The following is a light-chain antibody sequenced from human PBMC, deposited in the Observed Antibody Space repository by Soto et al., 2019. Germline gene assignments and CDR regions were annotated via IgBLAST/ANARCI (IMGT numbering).Light chain of an antibody. CDR1: QTVRNNY. CDR3: QQYGSSGT. Sequence: EIVLTQSPGTLSLSPGERATLSCRASQTVRNNYLAWYQQKPGQAPRLLIYDASNRATGIPDRFSGSGSGTDFTLTISRLEPEDFAVYYCQQYGSSGTFGQGTKVDI. V-gene: IGKV3-20*01. CDR2: DAS. J-gene: IGKJ1*01.